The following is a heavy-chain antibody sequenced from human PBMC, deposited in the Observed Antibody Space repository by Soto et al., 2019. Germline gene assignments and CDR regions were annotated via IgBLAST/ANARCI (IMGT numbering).Heavy chain of an antibody. J-gene: IGHJ6*02. CDR1: GGTFSNHA. D-gene: IGHD2-21*02. Sequence: AASVKVSCKASGGTFSNHAISWVRQAPGQGLEWLGGIIPMFGTADYAQKFQGRVTITADESTTTAHMELSSLRSEDSAVYYCARDDATYCGGDCYRYFFYGLDVWGQGTTVTVSS. CDR2: IIPMFGTA. CDR3: ARDDATYCGGDCYRYFFYGLDV. V-gene: IGHV1-69*13.